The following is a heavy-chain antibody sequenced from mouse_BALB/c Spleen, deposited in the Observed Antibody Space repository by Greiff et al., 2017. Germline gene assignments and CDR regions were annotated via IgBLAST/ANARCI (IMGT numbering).Heavy chain of an antibody. V-gene: IGHV5-12-2*01. CDR2: ISNGGGST. Sequence: EVKLMESGGGLVQPGGSLKLSCAASGFTFSSYTMSWVRQTPEKRLEWVAYISNGGGSTYYPDTVKGRFTISRDNAKNTLYLQMSSLKSEDTAMYYCARHRDYSYAMDYWGQGTSVTVSS. CDR3: ARHRDYSYAMDY. J-gene: IGHJ4*01. D-gene: IGHD1-1*01. CDR1: GFTFSSYT.